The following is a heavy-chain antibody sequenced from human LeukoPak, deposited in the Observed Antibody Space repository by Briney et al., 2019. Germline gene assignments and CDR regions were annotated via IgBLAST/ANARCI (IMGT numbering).Heavy chain of an antibody. CDR2: INPNTGGT. D-gene: IGHD2-21*02. CDR1: GYTFTGYF. J-gene: IGHJ6*03. V-gene: IGHV1-2*02. CDR3: AAFPMTAYYYYMDV. Sequence: ASVKVSCKASGYTFTGYFVHWVRQAPGQGLQWMGWINPNTGGTNYAQKFQGRVTMTRDTSISTAYMELSRLRSDDTAVYYCAAFPMTAYYYYMDVWGKGTTVTVSS.